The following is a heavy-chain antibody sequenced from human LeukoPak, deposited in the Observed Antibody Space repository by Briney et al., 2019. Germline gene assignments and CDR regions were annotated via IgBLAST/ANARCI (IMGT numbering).Heavy chain of an antibody. V-gene: IGHV1-8*02. CDR3: ARGRERCTTYDY. CDR2: INPNSGNT. D-gene: IGHD2/OR15-2a*01. CDR1: GYTFTGYY. Sequence: ASVKVSCKASGYTFTGYYMHWVRQAPGQGLEWMGWINPNSGNTGYAQKFQGRVTMTRNTSISTAYMELSSLRSEDTAVYYCARGRERCTTYDYWGQGTLVTVSS. J-gene: IGHJ4*02.